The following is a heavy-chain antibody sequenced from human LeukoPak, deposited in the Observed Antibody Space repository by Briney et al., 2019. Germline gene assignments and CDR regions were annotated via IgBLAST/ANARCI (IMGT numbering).Heavy chain of an antibody. CDR2: FYASGGT. Sequence: GGSLRLSCEASGFSVSSNYMSWVRQAPGKGLEWVSVFYASGGTYYTDSVKGRFTISRDTSTNSLYLQMNSLRAGDTAVYFCAAKGNGYTGIYVFAHWGQGTLVTVSP. D-gene: IGHD5-12*01. V-gene: IGHV3-66*01. J-gene: IGHJ4*02. CDR1: GFSVSSNY. CDR3: AAKGNGYTGIYVFAH.